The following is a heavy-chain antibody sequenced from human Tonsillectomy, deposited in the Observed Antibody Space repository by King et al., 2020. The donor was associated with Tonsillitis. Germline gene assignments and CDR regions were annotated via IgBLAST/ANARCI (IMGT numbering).Heavy chain of an antibody. J-gene: IGHJ5*02. CDR2: IRFDGSNE. D-gene: IGHD6-13*01. CDR3: AQDHEQRLVDS. Sequence: VQLVESGGGVVQPGGSLRLSCEASGFPFSYSGMHWVRQAPGKGLEWVAFIRFDGSNENYAASVRGRFTISRDNSKNTLYLQMDSLSTEDTGFYYCAQDHEQRLVDSWGQGTLVTVSS. V-gene: IGHV3-30*02. CDR1: GFPFSYSG.